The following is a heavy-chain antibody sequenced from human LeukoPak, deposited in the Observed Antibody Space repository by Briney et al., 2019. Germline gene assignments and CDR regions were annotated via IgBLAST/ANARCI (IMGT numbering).Heavy chain of an antibody. D-gene: IGHD3-3*01. Sequence: SETLSLTCTVSGYSISSGYYWGWIRQPPGKGLEWTGSIYHSGSTYYNPSLKSRVTISVDTSKNQFSLKLSSVTAADTAVYYCARVVGGFWSGSYYFDYWGQGTLVTVSS. CDR1: GYSISSGYY. CDR2: IYHSGST. J-gene: IGHJ4*02. CDR3: ARVVGGFWSGSYYFDY. V-gene: IGHV4-38-2*02.